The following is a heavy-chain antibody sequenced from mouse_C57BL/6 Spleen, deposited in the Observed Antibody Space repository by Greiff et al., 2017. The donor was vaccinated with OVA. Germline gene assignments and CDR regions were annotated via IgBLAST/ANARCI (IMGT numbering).Heavy chain of an antibody. V-gene: IGHV1-26*01. D-gene: IGHD1-1*01. CDR2: INPNNGGT. J-gene: IGHJ2*01. CDR1: GYTFTDYY. CDR3: ARRDGSSSFFDY. Sequence: VQLQQSGPELVKPGASVKISCKASGYTFTDYYMNWVKQSHGQSLEWIGDINPNNGGTSYNQKFQGKATLTVDKSSSTAYMELRSLTSEDAAVYYCARRDGSSSFFDYWGQGTTLTVSS.